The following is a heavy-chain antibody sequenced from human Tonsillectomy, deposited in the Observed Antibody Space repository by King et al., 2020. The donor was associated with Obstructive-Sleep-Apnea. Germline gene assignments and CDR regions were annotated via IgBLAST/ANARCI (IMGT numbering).Heavy chain of an antibody. CDR2: IRSKAYGGTT. CDR3: TREPEGRQWFTLITHGIPPFDY. V-gene: IGHV3-49*03. CDR1: GFTFGVYA. Sequence: VQLVESGGGLVQPGRSLRLSCTASGFTFGVYAMSWFRQAPGKGMEWVGFIRSKAYGGTTEYAASVKGRFTISRDDSKSIAYLQMNSLKTEDTAVYYCTREPEGRQWFTLITHGIPPFDYWGQGTLVTVSS. J-gene: IGHJ4*02. D-gene: IGHD3-22*01.